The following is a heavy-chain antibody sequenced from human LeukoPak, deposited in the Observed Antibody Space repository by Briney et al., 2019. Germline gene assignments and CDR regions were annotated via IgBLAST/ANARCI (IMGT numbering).Heavy chain of an antibody. CDR3: ASRLPYYYDSSGYYTDY. J-gene: IGHJ4*02. CDR1: GGSISSYY. Sequence: PSETLSLTCTVSGGSISSYYWSWIRQPPGKGLEWIGYIYYSGSTNYNPSLKSRVTISVDTSKNQFSLKLSSVTAADTAVYYCASRLPYYYDSSGYYTDYWGQGTLVTVSS. CDR2: IYYSGST. D-gene: IGHD3-22*01. V-gene: IGHV4-59*12.